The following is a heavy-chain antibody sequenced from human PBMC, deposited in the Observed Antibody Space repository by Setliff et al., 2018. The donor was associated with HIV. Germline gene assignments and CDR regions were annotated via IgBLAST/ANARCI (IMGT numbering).Heavy chain of an antibody. V-gene: IGHV3-21*06. CDR3: ARRRVANTGWGDLDL. J-gene: IGHJ4*02. Sequence: GGSLRLSCAGSGFTFDYYAMAWVRQAPGKGLEWVASISSSGAHIFYADSLKGRFTISRDNGKNLLYLQMNSLRAEDTAIYYCARRRVANTGWGDLDLWGQGSSVTVSS. D-gene: IGHD3-16*01. CDR1: GFTFDYYA. CDR2: ISSSGAHI.